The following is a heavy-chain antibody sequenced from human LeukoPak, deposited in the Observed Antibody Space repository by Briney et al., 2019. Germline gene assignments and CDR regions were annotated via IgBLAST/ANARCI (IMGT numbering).Heavy chain of an antibody. V-gene: IGHV4-4*02. D-gene: IGHD3-10*01. CDR3: ARDFTMVRGVLDY. CDR2: IYHSGST. J-gene: IGHJ4*02. CDR1: GDSISSDNW. Sequence: SETLSVTRAVSGDSISSDNWWSWVRQPPGKGLEWIGDIYHSGSTNYNPSLKSRVTISVDKSKNQLSLKLRSVTAADTAVFYCARDFTMVRGVLDYWGPGPLVTVSS.